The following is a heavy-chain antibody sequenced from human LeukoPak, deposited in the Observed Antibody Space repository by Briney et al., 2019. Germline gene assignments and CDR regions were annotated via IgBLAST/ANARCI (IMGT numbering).Heavy chain of an antibody. CDR2: ISSSSSYI. J-gene: IGHJ4*02. D-gene: IGHD5-24*01. V-gene: IGHV3-21*01. CDR3: AREDQDGYNGDY. Sequence: GGSLRLSCAASGFTFSSYSMNWVRQAPGKGLEWVSSISSSSSYICYADSVKGRFTISRDNAKNSLYLQMNSLRAEDTAVYYCAREDQDGYNGDYWGQGTLVTVSS. CDR1: GFTFSSYS.